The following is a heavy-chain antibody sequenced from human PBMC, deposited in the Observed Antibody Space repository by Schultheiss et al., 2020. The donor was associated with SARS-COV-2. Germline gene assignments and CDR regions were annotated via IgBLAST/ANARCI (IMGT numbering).Heavy chain of an antibody. J-gene: IGHJ6*02. D-gene: IGHD5-18*01. CDR3: AKDHPTDTAMALGPYYYYYYGMDV. CDR1: GFTFSSYA. Sequence: GGSLRLSCAASGFTFSSYAMSWVRLAPRKGLEWVSVIRINGDNMYYADSVKGRFTISRDNSKNTLYLQMNSLRAEDTAVYYCAKDHPTDTAMALGPYYYYYYGMDVWGQGTTVTVSS. V-gene: IGHV3-23*01. CDR2: IRINGDNM.